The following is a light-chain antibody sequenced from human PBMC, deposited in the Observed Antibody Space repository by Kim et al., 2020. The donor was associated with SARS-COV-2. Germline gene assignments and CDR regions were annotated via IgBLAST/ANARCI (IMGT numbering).Light chain of an antibody. V-gene: IGLV1-44*01. CDR1: SSNIGSNT. CDR2: SNN. Sequence: ELTQPPSASGTPGQRVTISCSGSSSNIGSNTVNWYQQLPGTAPKLLIYSNNQRPSGVPDRFSGSKSGTSASLAISGLQSEDEADYYCAAWDDSLNGLFGGGTQLTDL. J-gene: IGLJ2*01. CDR3: AAWDDSLNGL.